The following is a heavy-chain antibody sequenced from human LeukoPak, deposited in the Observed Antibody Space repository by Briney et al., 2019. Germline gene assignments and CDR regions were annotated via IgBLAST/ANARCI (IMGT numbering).Heavy chain of an antibody. CDR1: GFRFSSYD. V-gene: IGHV3-30-3*01. CDR2: ISAEGDIQ. D-gene: IGHD6-13*01. CDR3: ARDQGEQQLALDY. Sequence: GRSQRLSCAATGFRFSSYDMHWVRQAPGKGLEWVAAISAEGDIQIYLDSVMGRFTISRDNSKSTLYLQMNSLRAEDTAVYYCARDQGEQQLALDYWGQGTLVTVSS. J-gene: IGHJ4*02.